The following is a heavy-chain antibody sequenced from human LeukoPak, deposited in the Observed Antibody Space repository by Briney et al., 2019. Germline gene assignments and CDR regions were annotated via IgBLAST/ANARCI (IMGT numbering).Heavy chain of an antibody. Sequence: GGSLRLSGAASGFTVSSNYMSWVRQAPGKGLEWVSVIYSGGSTYYADSVKGRFTISRHNSKNTLYLQMNSLRAEDTAVYYCARDLGGFELYYWGQGTLVTVSS. D-gene: IGHD3-16*01. CDR3: ARDLGGFELYY. CDR1: GFTVSSNY. J-gene: IGHJ4*02. V-gene: IGHV3-53*04. CDR2: IYSGGST.